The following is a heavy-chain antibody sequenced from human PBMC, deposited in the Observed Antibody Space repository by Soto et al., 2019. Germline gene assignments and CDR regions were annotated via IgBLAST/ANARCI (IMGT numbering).Heavy chain of an antibody. V-gene: IGHV3-23*01. Sequence: GGSLRLSCAASGFTFSSYAMSWVRQAPGKGLEWVSAISGSGGSTYYADSVKGRFTISRDNSKNTLYLQMNSLRAEDTAVYYCAKDPDPYCTNGVCHTEYWGQGTLVTVSS. CDR1: GFTFSSYA. D-gene: IGHD2-8*01. CDR2: ISGSGGST. J-gene: IGHJ4*02. CDR3: AKDPDPYCTNGVCHTEY.